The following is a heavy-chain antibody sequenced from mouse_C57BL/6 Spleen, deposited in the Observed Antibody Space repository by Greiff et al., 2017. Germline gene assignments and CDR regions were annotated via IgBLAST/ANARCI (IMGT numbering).Heavy chain of an antibody. Sequence: QVQLKQPGAELVKPGASVKLSCKASGYTFTSYWMHWVKQRPGRGLEWIGRIDPNSGGTKYNEKFKSKATLTVDKPSSTAYMQLSSLTSEDSAVYYCARPYGSSYEGYYFDYWGQGTTLTVSS. CDR3: ARPYGSSYEGYYFDY. V-gene: IGHV1-72*01. CDR2: IDPNSGGT. CDR1: GYTFTSYW. J-gene: IGHJ2*01. D-gene: IGHD1-1*01.